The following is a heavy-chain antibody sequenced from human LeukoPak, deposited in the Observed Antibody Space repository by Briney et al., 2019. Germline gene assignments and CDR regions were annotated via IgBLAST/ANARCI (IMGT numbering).Heavy chain of an antibody. Sequence: PGGSLRLSCAASGFPYRSYAMHWVRQAPGKGLEWVAVISYDGSNKYYADSVKGRFTISRDNSKNTLYLQMNSLRAEDTAVYYCARDPATWIQLWFGWFDPWGQGTLVTVSS. CDR2: ISYDGSNK. V-gene: IGHV3-30-3*01. J-gene: IGHJ5*02. D-gene: IGHD5-18*01. CDR1: GFPYRSYA. CDR3: ARDPATWIQLWFGWFDP.